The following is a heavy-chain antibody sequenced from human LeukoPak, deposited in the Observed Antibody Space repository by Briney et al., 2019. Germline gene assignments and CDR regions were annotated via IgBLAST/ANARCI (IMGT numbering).Heavy chain of an antibody. CDR3: ASEYSSSSALDY. D-gene: IGHD6-6*01. V-gene: IGHV3-23*01. CDR1: GFTFSSYG. J-gene: IGHJ4*02. CDR2: ISGSGGST. Sequence: GGSLRLSCAASGFTFSSYGMSWVRQAPGKGLEWVSAISGSGGSTSYAQKFQGRVTMTRDMSTSTVYMELSSLRSEDTAVYYCASEYSSSSALDYWGQGTLVTVSS.